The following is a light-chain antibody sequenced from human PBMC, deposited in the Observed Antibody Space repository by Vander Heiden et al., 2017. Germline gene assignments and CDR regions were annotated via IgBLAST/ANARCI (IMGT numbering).Light chain of an antibody. Sequence: QSVLTQPHSVSGAPGQRVTLSCTGSTSTIGAGYDVHWYQQLPGTAPKLLIYDNINRPSGVPDRFSGSKSGTSASLAITGLQAEDEADYYCQSYDSSLGGHVVFGGGTKLTVL. V-gene: IGLV1-40*01. CDR2: DNI. J-gene: IGLJ2*01. CDR3: QSYDSSLGGHVV. CDR1: TSTIGAGYD.